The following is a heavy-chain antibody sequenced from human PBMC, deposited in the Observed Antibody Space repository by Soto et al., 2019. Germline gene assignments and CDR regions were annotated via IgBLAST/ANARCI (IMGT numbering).Heavy chain of an antibody. J-gene: IGHJ4*02. CDR3: ASGPHSSGWYAMDY. Sequence: GGSLRLSFAASGFSLSDYWMSWVRQAPGKGLEWVANIKQDGSEKYYVGSVKGRFTISRDNAENSLYLRMNSLGAEDTAVYYCASGPHSSGWYAMDYWRQGTLVTVS. D-gene: IGHD6-19*01. CDR2: IKQDGSEK. V-gene: IGHV3-7*03. CDR1: GFSLSDYW.